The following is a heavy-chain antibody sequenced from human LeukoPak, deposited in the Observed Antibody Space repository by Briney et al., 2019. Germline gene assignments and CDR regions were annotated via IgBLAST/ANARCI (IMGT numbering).Heavy chain of an antibody. J-gene: IGHJ3*02. D-gene: IGHD3-9*01. Sequence: PSETLSLNCTVSGGSHSSSSYHWGWICQPPGKGLEWIGSMYYSGSAYYNPSLKSRVTISVDTSKNQFSLKLNSVTAADTAVYYCASHFADILTSNDSFDIWGQGTMLTVSS. CDR3: ASHFADILTSNDSFDI. CDR1: GGSHSSSSYH. V-gene: IGHV4-39*01. CDR2: MYYSGSA.